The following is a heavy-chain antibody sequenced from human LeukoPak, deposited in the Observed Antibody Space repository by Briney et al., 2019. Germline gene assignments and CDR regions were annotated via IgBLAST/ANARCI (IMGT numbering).Heavy chain of an antibody. V-gene: IGHV3-53*01. CDR3: ARGRPGYYFEH. D-gene: IGHD6-6*01. CDR1: GFTVSSDY. CDR2: IYAGGTT. Sequence: GGSLRLSCAASGFTVSSDYMSWVRQAPGKGLEWVSVIYAGGTTYYADFVKGRFTISRDKSKNTLYLQMNSLRAEDTAVYYCARGRPGYYFEHWGQGTLVTVPS. J-gene: IGHJ4*02.